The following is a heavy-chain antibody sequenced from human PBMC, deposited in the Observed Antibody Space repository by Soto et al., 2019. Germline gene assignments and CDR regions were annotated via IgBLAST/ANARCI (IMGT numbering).Heavy chain of an antibody. CDR1: GYTFTSYA. CDR2: INAGNGNT. Sequence: QVQLVQSGAEEKKPGASVKVSCKASGYTFTSYAMHWVRQAPGQRLEWMGWINAGNGNTKYSKKFQGRVTITRDTSAGSAYMGLSSRRSEDTAVYYCARAWVVVTAPDYWGQGTLVTVSS. CDR3: ARAWVVVTAPDY. J-gene: IGHJ4*02. V-gene: IGHV1-3*05. D-gene: IGHD2-21*02.